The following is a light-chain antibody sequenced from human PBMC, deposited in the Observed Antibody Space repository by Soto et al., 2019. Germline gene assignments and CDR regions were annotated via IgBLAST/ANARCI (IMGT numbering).Light chain of an antibody. V-gene: IGKV3-11*01. CDR2: DAS. CDR3: QQRSNWPHT. J-gene: IGKJ2*01. Sequence: EIVLTQSPATLSLSPGERATLSCRASQSVNTYLAWYLQKPGQAPRLLIYDASNRATGIPARFSGSGSGTDLTLTISSLEPEDFAVYYCQQRSNWPHTFGQGTKLEIK. CDR1: QSVNTY.